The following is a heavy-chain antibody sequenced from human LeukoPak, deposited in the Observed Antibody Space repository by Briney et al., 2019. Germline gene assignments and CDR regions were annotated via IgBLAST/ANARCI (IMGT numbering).Heavy chain of an antibody. CDR1: GGSFSGYY. V-gene: IGHV4-34*01. CDR3: ARGATAKWFDP. J-gene: IGHJ5*02. CDR2: INHSGST. Sequence: EPSETLSLTCAVYGGSFSGYYWSWIRQPPGKGLEWIGEINHSGSTNYNPSLKNRVTISVDTSKNQFSLKLSSVTAADTAVYYCARGATAKWFDPWGQGTLVTVSS. D-gene: IGHD5-24*01.